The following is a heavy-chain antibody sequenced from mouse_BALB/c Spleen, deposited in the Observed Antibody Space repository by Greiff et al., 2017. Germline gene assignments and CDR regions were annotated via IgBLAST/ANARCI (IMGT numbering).Heavy chain of an antibody. D-gene: IGHD1-1*01. CDR3: ARFTTVPYFDY. J-gene: IGHJ2*01. CDR2: IDPANGNT. V-gene: IGHV14-3*02. CDR1: GFNIKDTY. Sequence: VQLQQSGAELVKPGASVKLSCTASGFNIKDTYMHWVKQRPEQGLEWIGRIDPANGNTKYDPKFQGKATITADTSSNTAYLQLSSLTSEDTAVYYCARFTTVPYFDYWGQGTTLTGSS.